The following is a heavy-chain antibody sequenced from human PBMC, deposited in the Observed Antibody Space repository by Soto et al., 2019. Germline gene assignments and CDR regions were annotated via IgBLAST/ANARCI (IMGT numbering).Heavy chain of an antibody. V-gene: IGHV3-23*01. CDR2: ISGSGGST. CDR3: ARRGSGSYYDY. CDR1: GFTFSSYA. Sequence: EVQLLESGGGLGQPGGSLRLSCAASGFTFSSYAMNWVRQAPGKGLEWVSVISGSGGSTYYADSVKGRFTISRDNSKNTLYLQMNSLRAEDTAVYYCARRGSGSYYDYWGQGTLVTVSS. D-gene: IGHD1-26*01. J-gene: IGHJ4*02.